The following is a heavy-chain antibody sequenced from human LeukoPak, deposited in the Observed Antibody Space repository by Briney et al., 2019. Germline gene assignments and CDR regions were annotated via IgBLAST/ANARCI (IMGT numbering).Heavy chain of an antibody. Sequence: GGSLRLSCAASGFTFSSYAMSWVRQAPGKGLEWVSAISGSGGSTYYADPVKGRFTISRDNSKNTLYLQMNSLRAEDTAVYYCAKGGGSGYDSDYYYYGMDVWGQGTTVTVSS. J-gene: IGHJ6*02. D-gene: IGHD5-12*01. V-gene: IGHV3-23*01. CDR1: GFTFSSYA. CDR2: ISGSGGST. CDR3: AKGGGSGYDSDYYYYGMDV.